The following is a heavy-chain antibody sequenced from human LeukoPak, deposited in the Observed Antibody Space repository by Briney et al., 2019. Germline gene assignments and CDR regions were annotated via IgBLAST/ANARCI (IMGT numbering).Heavy chain of an antibody. CDR1: GGSISSGSYY. Sequence: SETLSLTCTVSGGSISSGSYYWSWIRQPAGKGLEWIGRIYTSGSTNYNPSLKSRVTISVDTSKNQFSPKLSSVTAADTAVYYCASSSGDYWGQGTLVTVSS. V-gene: IGHV4-61*02. J-gene: IGHJ4*02. CDR3: ASSSGDY. D-gene: IGHD6-6*01. CDR2: IYTSGST.